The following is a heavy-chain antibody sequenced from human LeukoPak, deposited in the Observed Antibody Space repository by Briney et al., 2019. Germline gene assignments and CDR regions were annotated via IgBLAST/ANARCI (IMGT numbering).Heavy chain of an antibody. CDR1: GFTFSSYA. D-gene: IGHD3-16*01. J-gene: IGHJ4*02. CDR3: ARGSSTLTRHLDY. CDR2: ISYDGSNK. Sequence: GGSLRLSCAASGFTFSSYAMHWVRQAPCKGLEWVAVISYDGSNKYYADSVKGRFTISRDNSRNTLHLQMNSLGADDTGIYYCARGSSTLTRHLDYWGQGTPVTVSS. V-gene: IGHV3-33*08.